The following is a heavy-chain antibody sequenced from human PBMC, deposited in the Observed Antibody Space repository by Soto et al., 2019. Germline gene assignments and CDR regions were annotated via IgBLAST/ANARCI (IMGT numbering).Heavy chain of an antibody. CDR3: VIVVVPAAGRDYYYYYGMDV. CDR1: GGTFSSYA. D-gene: IGHD2-2*01. Sequence: QVQLVQSGAEVKKPGSSVKVSCKASGGTFSSYAISWVRQAPGQGLEWMGGIFPIFGTANYAQKFQGRVTITADESTSTAYMELSSLRSEDTAVYYCVIVVVPAAGRDYYYYYGMDVWGQGTTVTVSS. CDR2: IFPIFGTA. V-gene: IGHV1-69*01. J-gene: IGHJ6*02.